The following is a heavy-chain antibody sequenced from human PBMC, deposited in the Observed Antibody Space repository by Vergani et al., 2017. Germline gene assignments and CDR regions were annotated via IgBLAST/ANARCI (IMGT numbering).Heavy chain of an antibody. CDR1: GFTFSSYS. D-gene: IGHD3-9*01. CDR3: ARDEAGRYFDCEYYYYYYGMDV. CDR2: ISSSSSTI. Sequence: EVQLVESGGGLVQPGGSLRPSCAASGFTFSSYSMNWVRQAPGKGLEWVSYISSSSSTIYYADSVKGRFTISRDNAKNSLYLQMNSLRAEDTAVYYCARDEAGRYFDCEYYYYYYGMDVWSQGTTVTVSS. J-gene: IGHJ6*02. V-gene: IGHV3-48*01.